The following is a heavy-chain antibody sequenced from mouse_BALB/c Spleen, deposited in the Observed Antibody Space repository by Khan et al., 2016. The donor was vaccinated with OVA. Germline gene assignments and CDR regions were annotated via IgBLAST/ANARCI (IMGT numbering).Heavy chain of an antibody. D-gene: IGHD1-1*01. CDR2: ISYSGNT. Sequence: EVQLVESGPGLVKPSQSLSLTCIVTGYSITSDYAWNWIRQFPGNKLEWMGFISYSGNTKYNPSLKSRFSITRDTSKNQFFLQLNSVTTEDTATYYCARVYGGDFDYWGQGTSLTVSS. CDR1: GYSITSDYA. J-gene: IGHJ2*02. V-gene: IGHV3-2*02. CDR3: ARVYGGDFDY.